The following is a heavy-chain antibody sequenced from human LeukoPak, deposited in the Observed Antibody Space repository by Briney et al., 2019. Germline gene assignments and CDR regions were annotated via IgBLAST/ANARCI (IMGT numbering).Heavy chain of an antibody. CDR3: ARRESSQCYDY. CDR2: IYPGDSDT. CDR1: GYSFTSYW. Sequence: GESLKISCKGSGYSFTSYWIGWVRQMPGKGLEWMGIIYPGDSDTRYSPSFQGQVTISADKSISTAYLQWSSLKPSHTAMYYCARRESSQCYDYWGQGTPVTVSS. V-gene: IGHV5-51*01. D-gene: IGHD2-8*01. J-gene: IGHJ4*02.